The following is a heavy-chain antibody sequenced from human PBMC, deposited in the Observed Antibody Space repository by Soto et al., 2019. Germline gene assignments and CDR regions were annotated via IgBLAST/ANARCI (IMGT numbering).Heavy chain of an antibody. CDR1: GFTFSSYA. CDR2: ISYDGSNK. Sequence: LRLSCAASGFTFSSYAMHWVRQAPGKGLEWVAVISYDGSNKYYADSVKGRFTISRDNFKNTLYLQMNSLRAEDTAVYYCARVAFGGVIVIGPGSYFDYWGQGTLVTVSS. V-gene: IGHV3-30-3*01. J-gene: IGHJ4*02. CDR3: ARVAFGGVIVIGPGSYFDY. D-gene: IGHD3-16*02.